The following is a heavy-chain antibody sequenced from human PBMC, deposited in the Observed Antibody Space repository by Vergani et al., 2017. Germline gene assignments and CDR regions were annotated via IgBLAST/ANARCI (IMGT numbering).Heavy chain of an antibody. CDR1: GFISSSYW. V-gene: IGHV3-7*01. D-gene: IGHD3-10*01. J-gene: IGHJ6*02. Sequence: EGQLVESGGDWVQRGGSLRVSCAASGFISSSYWMSWVRQAPGKGLEWVANVNQDGSEKYYVDSVRGRFTISRDNAKNSIYLQMNSLRAEDTAVYFCVRVPLIRRGSGNYGINNYHGMDVWGQGTTVIVSS. CDR2: VNQDGSEK. CDR3: VRVPLIRRGSGNYGINNYHGMDV.